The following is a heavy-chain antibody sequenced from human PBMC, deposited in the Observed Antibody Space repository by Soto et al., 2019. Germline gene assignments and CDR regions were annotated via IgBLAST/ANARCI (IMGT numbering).Heavy chain of an antibody. D-gene: IGHD4-17*01. J-gene: IGHJ4*02. Sequence: SETLSLTCSVSGGSVSDKTYYWSWIRQPPGKRLEWIGYVYYSGTTNYNPSLKSRVTISVDLSKNRFSLRLSSVTTADTDLYYCARTTAVPNTLRSRYFFDYWGQGTLVTVS. CDR2: VYYSGTT. V-gene: IGHV4-61*01. CDR1: GGSVSDKTYY. CDR3: ARTTAVPNTLRSRYFFDY.